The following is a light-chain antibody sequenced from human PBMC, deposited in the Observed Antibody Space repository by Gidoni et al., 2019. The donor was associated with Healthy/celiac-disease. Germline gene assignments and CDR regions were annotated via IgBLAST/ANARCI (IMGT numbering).Light chain of an antibody. CDR2: EVS. J-gene: IGLJ2*01. V-gene: IGLV2-14*01. Sequence: QSALTQPASVSGSPGQSITISCTGTSSDVGGYNYVSWDQQHPGKAPKLMIYEVSNRPSGVSNRFSGSKSGNTASLTISGLQAEDEADYYCSSYTSSSTPGVFGGGTKLTVL. CDR3: SSYTSSSTPGV. CDR1: SSDVGGYNY.